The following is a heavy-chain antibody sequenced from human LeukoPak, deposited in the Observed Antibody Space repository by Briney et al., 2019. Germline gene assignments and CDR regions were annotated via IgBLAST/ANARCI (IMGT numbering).Heavy chain of an antibody. D-gene: IGHD5-24*01. Sequence: GSLRLSCAASGFTFSSYSMNWVRQSPGKGLEWIGEINHGGRTNYNPSLQSRVSISVDASQNQFSLTMTSVTAADTAVYYCGRGMTRWLQFRPLDYWGQGTLVTVSS. CDR3: GRGMTRWLQFRPLDY. J-gene: IGHJ4*02. V-gene: IGHV4-34*01. CDR1: GFTFSSYS. CDR2: INHGGRT.